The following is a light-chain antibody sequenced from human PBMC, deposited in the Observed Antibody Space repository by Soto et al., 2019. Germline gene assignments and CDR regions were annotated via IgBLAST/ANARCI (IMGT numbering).Light chain of an antibody. CDR1: SSNIGAGYA. V-gene: IGLV1-40*01. Sequence: QSVLTQPPSVSGAPGQRVTISCTGSSSNIGAGYAVHWYQQLPGTAPKLLISDNNNRPSGVPDRFSGSKSGTSASLAITGVQAEDEADYYCQSYDNSHDWDVVFGGGTKLTVL. CDR3: QSYDNSHDWDVV. CDR2: DNN. J-gene: IGLJ2*01.